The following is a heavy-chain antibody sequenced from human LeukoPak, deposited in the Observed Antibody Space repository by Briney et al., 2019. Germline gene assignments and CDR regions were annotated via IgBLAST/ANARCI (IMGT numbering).Heavy chain of an antibody. Sequence: GGSLRLSCAASGFTVSSNYMSWVRQAPGKGLEWVSVIYSGGSTYYADSVKGRFTISRDNSKNTLYLQMNSLRAEDTAVYYCAREITYYYGMDVWGQGTLVTVSS. V-gene: IGHV3-66*01. J-gene: IGHJ6*02. CDR2: IYSGGST. D-gene: IGHD3-16*01. CDR3: AREITYYYGMDV. CDR1: GFTVSSNY.